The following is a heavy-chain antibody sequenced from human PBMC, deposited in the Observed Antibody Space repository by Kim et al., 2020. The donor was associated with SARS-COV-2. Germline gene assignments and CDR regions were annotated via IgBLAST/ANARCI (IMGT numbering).Heavy chain of an antibody. Sequence: GGSLRLSCAASGFTFSSYAMHWVRQAPGKGLEWVAAISYDGSNKYYADSVKGRFTISRDNSKNTLYLQMNSLRAEDTAVYYCARPYDSSGYYSDYWGQGTLVTVSS. CDR2: ISYDGSNK. CDR1: GFTFSSYA. J-gene: IGHJ4*02. D-gene: IGHD3-22*01. CDR3: ARPYDSSGYYSDY. V-gene: IGHV3-30*04.